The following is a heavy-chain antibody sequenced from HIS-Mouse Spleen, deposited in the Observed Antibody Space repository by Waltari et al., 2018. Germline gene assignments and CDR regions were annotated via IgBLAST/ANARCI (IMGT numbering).Heavy chain of an antibody. V-gene: IGHV4-4*07. J-gene: IGHJ3*02. D-gene: IGHD3-3*01. CDR3: ARDFHDFWSGYYGGDKKHDAFDI. Sequence: QVQLQESGPGLVKPSETLSLTCTVSGGSISSYYWSWIRPPAGKGLEWIGRIYTSGSTNTNPALKGRVTTSVDTSKNQFSLKLSSVTAADTAVYYCARDFHDFWSGYYGGDKKHDAFDIWGQGTMVTVSS. CDR1: GGSISSYY. CDR2: IYTSGST.